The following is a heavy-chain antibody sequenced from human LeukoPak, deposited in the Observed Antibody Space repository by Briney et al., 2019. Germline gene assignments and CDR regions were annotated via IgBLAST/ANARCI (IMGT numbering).Heavy chain of an antibody. CDR2: IYPGDSDT. D-gene: IGHD4-23*01. V-gene: IGHV5-51*01. CDR3: AGPDDYGGKPGAFEI. Sequence: PGESLKISCKGSGYSFITYWIGWVRQMLGKGLEWMGIIYPGDSDTRYRPSFQGQVTISADKSISTAYLQWSSLKASDTAMYYCAGPDDYGGKPGAFEIWGQGTMVTVSS. J-gene: IGHJ3*02. CDR1: GYSFITYW.